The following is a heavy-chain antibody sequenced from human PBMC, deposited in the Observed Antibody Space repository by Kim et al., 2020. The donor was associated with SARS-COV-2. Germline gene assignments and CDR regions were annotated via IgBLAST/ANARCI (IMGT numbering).Heavy chain of an antibody. J-gene: IGHJ4*02. Sequence: PSLKSRVTMSVDTSKNQFSLKLSSVTAADTAVYYCARGSYYYGSGSYGYWGQGTLVTVSS. V-gene: IGHV4-34*01. CDR3: ARGSYYYGSGSYGY. D-gene: IGHD3-10*01.